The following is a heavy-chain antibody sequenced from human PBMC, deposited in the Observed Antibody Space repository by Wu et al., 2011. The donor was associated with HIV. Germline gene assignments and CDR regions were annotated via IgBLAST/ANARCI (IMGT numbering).Heavy chain of an antibody. D-gene: IGHD2-2*01. CDR2: ISAYNGDT. CDR3: ARGYQGXRVYDY. V-gene: IGHV1-18*04. CDR1: GGTFNTYA. J-gene: IGHJ4*02. Sequence: QVQLVQSGAEVKKPGSSVKVTCKASGGTFNTYAISWVRQAPGQGLEWMGWISAYNGDTNYAQKLQGRVTMTTDTSTSTAYMELRSLRSDDTAVYYCARGYQGXRVYDYWGQGTLVTVSS.